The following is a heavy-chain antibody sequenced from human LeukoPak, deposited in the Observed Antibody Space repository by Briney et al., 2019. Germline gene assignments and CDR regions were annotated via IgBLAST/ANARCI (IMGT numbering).Heavy chain of an antibody. CDR1: GGSMSGYY. Sequence: SETLSLTCTVSGGSMSGYYWSWIRQPPGKGLEWIGYIYYSGSTNYNPSLKSRVTISVDTSKNQFSLKLSSVTAADTAVYYCARANPPYYYDSSGFDYWGQGTLVTVSS. D-gene: IGHD3-22*01. CDR3: ARANPPYYYDSSGFDY. J-gene: IGHJ4*02. CDR2: IYYSGST. V-gene: IGHV4-59*01.